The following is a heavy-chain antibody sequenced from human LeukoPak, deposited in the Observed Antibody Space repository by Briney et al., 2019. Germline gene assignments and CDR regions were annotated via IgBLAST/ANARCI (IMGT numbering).Heavy chain of an antibody. V-gene: IGHV3-23*01. J-gene: IGHJ4*02. CDR2: SSGSGGNI. D-gene: IGHD6-19*01. CDR3: AKGLYSSGWNYFDY. Sequence: GWSLRLSCPASGFMLTNYAMSWVRQAPGKGLAWVSTSSGSGGNIYYADSVVGRFTISRDSSKNTLYLHMNSLRAEDTAVYFCAKGLYSSGWNYFDYWGQGTLVTVSS. CDR1: GFMLTNYA.